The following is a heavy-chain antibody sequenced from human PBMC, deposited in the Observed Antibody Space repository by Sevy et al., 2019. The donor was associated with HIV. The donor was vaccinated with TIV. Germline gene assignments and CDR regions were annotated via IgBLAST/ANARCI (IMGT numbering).Heavy chain of an antibody. V-gene: IGHV3-48*03. D-gene: IGHD2-2*01. CDR1: GLTFSTYE. J-gene: IGHJ6*03. Sequence: GGSLRLSCAASGLTFSTYEVNWIRQAPGQGLEWISDISSSGDTIYYADSVKGRFTISRDNAKNSVFLQMHSLRAEDTALYYCARVRQMPSSAGYYYMDVWGKRTAVTVSS. CDR3: ARVRQMPSSAGYYYMDV. CDR2: ISSSGDTI.